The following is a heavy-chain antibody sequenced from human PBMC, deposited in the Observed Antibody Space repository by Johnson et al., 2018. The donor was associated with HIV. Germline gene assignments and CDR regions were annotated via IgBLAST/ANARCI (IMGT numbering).Heavy chain of an antibody. J-gene: IGHJ3*02. V-gene: IGHV3-20*04. D-gene: IGHD7-27*01. Sequence: VQLVESGGGVVQPGRSLRLSCAASGFTFSSYGMHWVRQVPGKGLEWVSGFYRNGGSTGYAASVQGRFSISRDNAKNSLYLQMNSLTVDDTALYYCARDPTTQNSRLTGDFGAFDIGGQGTMVTVTS. CDR1: GFTFSSYG. CDR2: FYRNGGST. CDR3: ARDPTTQNSRLTGDFGAFDI.